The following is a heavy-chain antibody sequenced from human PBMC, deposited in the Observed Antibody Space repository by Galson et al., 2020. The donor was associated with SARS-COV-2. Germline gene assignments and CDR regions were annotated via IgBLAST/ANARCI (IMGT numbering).Heavy chain of an antibody. V-gene: IGHV4-39*01. CDR1: GDSISLRTFF. J-gene: IGHJ6*02. D-gene: IGHD3-3*01. Sequence: SETLSLTCTVSGDSISLRTFFWGWIRQSPGTGLEWIGSIYYNGNSYHNPSPKSRVTMSVDTSKNQFSLKVNSVTAADTAMYYWAGLRVGIFGVVSNGHDDGLDVWGPGTTVTVSS. CDR2: IYYNGNS. CDR3: AGLRVGIFGVVSNGHDDGLDV.